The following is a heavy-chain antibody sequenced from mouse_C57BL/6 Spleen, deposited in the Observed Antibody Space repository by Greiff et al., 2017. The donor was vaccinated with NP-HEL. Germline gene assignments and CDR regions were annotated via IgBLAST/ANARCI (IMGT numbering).Heavy chain of an antibody. CDR1: GFNIKDDY. CDR2: IDPENGDT. Sequence: VQLQQSGAELVRPGASVKLSCTASGFNIKDDYMHWVKQRPEQGLEWIGWIDPENGDTEYASKFQGKATITADTSSNTAYLQLSSLTSEDTAVYYCTKLTAQGYFDYWGQGTTLTVSS. CDR3: TKLTAQGYFDY. J-gene: IGHJ2*01. V-gene: IGHV14-4*01. D-gene: IGHD3-2*02.